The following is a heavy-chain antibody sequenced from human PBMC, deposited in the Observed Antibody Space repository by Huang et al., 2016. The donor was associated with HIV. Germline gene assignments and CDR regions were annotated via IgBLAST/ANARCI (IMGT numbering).Heavy chain of an antibody. D-gene: IGHD6-13*01. V-gene: IGHV3-30*18. CDR2: ISYDAKTK. J-gene: IGHJ4*02. Sequence: QVQLVESGGGVVQPGRSLRISCAASGFTFSSYGMHWVRQAPGEGVEGVAVISYDAKTKYYADSVKGRFSISRDNSKTTVYLQLNSLRLEDTAVYYCAKGGSAAAVLDFWGQGTLVTVSS. CDR1: GFTFSSYG. CDR3: AKGGSAAAVLDF.